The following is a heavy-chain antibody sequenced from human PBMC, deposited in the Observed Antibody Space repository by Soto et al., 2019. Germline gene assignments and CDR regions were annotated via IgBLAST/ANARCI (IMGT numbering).Heavy chain of an antibody. Sequence: QVQLVQSGAEVKKPGASVKVSCKASGYTFSNYGLSWVRQAPGQGLEWMGWINPYRGNTKYIQKLQGRVTLTTDTSTSTAYMELRSLRSDDTAVYYCARVNQSQYRRGDNWFDPWGQGTLVTVSS. V-gene: IGHV1-18*04. CDR3: ARVNQSQYRRGDNWFDP. D-gene: IGHD3-10*01. J-gene: IGHJ5*02. CDR1: GYTFSNYG. CDR2: INPYRGNT.